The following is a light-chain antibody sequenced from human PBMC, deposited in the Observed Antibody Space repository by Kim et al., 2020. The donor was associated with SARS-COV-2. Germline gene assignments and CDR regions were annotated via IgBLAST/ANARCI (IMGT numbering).Light chain of an antibody. Sequence: SGTYLAWYQQKPGQAPRLLIYGASSRATGIPDRFSGSGSGTDFTLTISRLEPEDFAVYYCQQYGSLPRTFGQGTKLEI. J-gene: IGKJ1*01. V-gene: IGKV3-20*01. CDR1: SGTY. CDR3: QQYGSLPRT. CDR2: GAS.